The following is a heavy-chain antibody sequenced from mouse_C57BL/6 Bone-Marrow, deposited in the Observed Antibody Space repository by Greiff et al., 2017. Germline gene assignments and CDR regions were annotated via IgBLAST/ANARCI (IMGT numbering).Heavy chain of an antibody. D-gene: IGHD3-2*02. CDR3: ARNQGCAY. CDR1: GFSLTSYG. Sequence: VKLVESGPGLVQPSQSLSITCTVSGFSLTSYGVHWVRQSPGKGLEWLGVIWSGGSTDYNAAFISRLSISKDNSKSQVFFKMNSLQADDTAIYYCARNQGCAYWGQGTLVTVSA. V-gene: IGHV2-2*01. J-gene: IGHJ3*01. CDR2: IWSGGST.